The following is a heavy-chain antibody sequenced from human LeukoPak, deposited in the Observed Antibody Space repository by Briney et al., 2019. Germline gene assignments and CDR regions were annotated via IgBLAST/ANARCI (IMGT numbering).Heavy chain of an antibody. CDR2: IYSGGST. V-gene: IGHV3-66*01. CDR3: ARDIWFGDQQAY. CDR1: GFSFSTYW. D-gene: IGHD3-10*01. J-gene: IGHJ4*02. Sequence: GGSLRLSRAASGFSFSTYWMSWVRQAPGKGLEWVSVIYSGGSTYYADSVKGRFTISRDNSKNTLYLQMNSLRAEDTAVYYCARDIWFGDQQAYWGQGTLVTVSS.